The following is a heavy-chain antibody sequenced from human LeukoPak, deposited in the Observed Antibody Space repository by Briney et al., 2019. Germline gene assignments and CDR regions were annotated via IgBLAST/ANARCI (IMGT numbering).Heavy chain of an antibody. Sequence: SETLSLTCTVSGDSIDSSRHYWGWIRQPPGKGLEWIGSIFYSGSTQYNPSLKSRVTISVDTSTNQFFLRLSSVSAADAAVYYCARHGWQHLVAVWFDPWGQGSQVFVSS. V-gene: IGHV4-39*01. CDR1: GDSIDSSRHY. CDR2: IFYSGST. CDR3: ARHGWQHLVAVWFDP. D-gene: IGHD6-13*01. J-gene: IGHJ5*02.